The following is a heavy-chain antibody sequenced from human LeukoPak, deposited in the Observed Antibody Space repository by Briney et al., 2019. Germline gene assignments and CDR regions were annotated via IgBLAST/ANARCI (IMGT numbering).Heavy chain of an antibody. V-gene: IGHV3-66*01. CDR3: ARVGLRNSVDY. D-gene: IGHD4-23*01. J-gene: IGHJ4*02. CDR1: TVSSNY. CDR2: IYSGGST. Sequence: GGPLRLSCAASTVSSNYMSWVRQAPGKGLEWVSVIYSGGSTYYADSVKGRFTISRDNSKNTLYLQMNSLRAEDTAVYYCARVGLRNSVDYWGQGTLVTVSS.